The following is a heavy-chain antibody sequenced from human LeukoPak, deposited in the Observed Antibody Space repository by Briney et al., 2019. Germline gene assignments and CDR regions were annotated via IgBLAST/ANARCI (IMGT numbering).Heavy chain of an antibody. J-gene: IGHJ3*02. Sequence: GGSLRLSCAASGFTFSDYYMSWVRQAPGKGLEGVSYISSSGSNIYYADSVKGRFTISRENAKNSLYLQMNSLRAEDTAVYYCARDFSEWVAPPDDAFDIWGQGTMVTVSS. D-gene: IGHD6-19*01. CDR2: ISSSGSNI. V-gene: IGHV3-11*01. CDR1: GFTFSDYY. CDR3: ARDFSEWVAPPDDAFDI.